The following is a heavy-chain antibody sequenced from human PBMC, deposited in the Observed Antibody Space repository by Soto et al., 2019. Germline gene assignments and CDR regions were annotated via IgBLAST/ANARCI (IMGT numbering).Heavy chain of an antibody. V-gene: IGHV1-8*01. CDR2: MNPNSGNT. CDR1: GCNFTSYD. Sequence: ASCYVSCKASGCNFTSYDSNWVRQDNAQGLEWMGWMNPNSGNTGYAQKFQGRVTMTRNTSISTAYMELSSLRSEDTAVYYCAIGRSFYNWNSCYRDVWCKGPTVPVS. J-gene: IGHJ6*03. CDR3: AIGRSFYNWNSCYRDV. D-gene: IGHD1-20*01.